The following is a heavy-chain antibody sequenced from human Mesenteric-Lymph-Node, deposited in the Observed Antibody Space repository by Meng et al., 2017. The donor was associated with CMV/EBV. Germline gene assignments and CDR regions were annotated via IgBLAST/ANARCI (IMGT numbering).Heavy chain of an antibody. CDR2: INHSGST. CDR3: ARGNHYDILTGYSLDY. Sequence: YGGSFSGYYWSWIRQPPGKGLEWIGEINHSGSTNYNPSLKSRVTISVDTSKNQFSLKLSSVTAADTAVYYCARGNHYDILTGYSLDYWGQGTLVTVSS. V-gene: IGHV4-34*01. CDR1: GGSFSGYY. J-gene: IGHJ4*02. D-gene: IGHD3-9*01.